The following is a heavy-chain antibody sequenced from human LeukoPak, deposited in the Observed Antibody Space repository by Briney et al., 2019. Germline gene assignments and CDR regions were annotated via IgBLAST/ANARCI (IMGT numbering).Heavy chain of an antibody. CDR3: ALFLDILTGYYEDY. J-gene: IGHJ4*02. CDR1: GGTFSSYA. V-gene: IGHV1-69*04. D-gene: IGHD3-9*01. CDR2: ISPILGIA. Sequence: SVKVSCKASGGTFSSYAISWVRQAPGQGLEWMGRISPILGIANYAQKFQGRVTITADKSTSTAYMELSGLRSEDTAVYYCALFLDILTGYYEDYWGQGTLVTVSS.